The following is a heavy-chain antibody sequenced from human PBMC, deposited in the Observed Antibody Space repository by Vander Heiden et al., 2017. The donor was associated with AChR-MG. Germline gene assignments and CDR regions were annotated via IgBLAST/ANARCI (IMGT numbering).Heavy chain of an antibody. CDR3: ARDFAASYYDFWSGYYNYGMDV. Sequence: QVQLVQSGAEVKKPGASVKVSCKASGYTFTGYYMHWVGQAPGQGLEWMGWINPNSGGTNYAQKFQGWVTMTRDTSISTAYMELSRLRSDDTAVYYCARDFAASYYDFWSGYYNYGMDVWGQGTTVTVSS. J-gene: IGHJ6*02. D-gene: IGHD3-3*01. CDR1: GYTFTGYY. V-gene: IGHV1-2*04. CDR2: INPNSGGT.